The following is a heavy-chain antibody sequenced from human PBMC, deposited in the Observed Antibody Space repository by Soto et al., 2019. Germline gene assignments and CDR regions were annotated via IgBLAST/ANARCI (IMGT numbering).Heavy chain of an antibody. CDR1: GINYNTYA. D-gene: IGHD6-19*01. Sequence: QVQLVQSGAEMKKPGASVKLSCKTSGINYNTYAIHWVRQAPGQGLEWMGWINAGNGDTRYSQNFQGRVTLTRDTSASTVCMDLDSLKSEDTGVYYCARAISGCVTWGQGTLVIVSS. CDR2: INAGNGDT. CDR3: ARAISGCVT. V-gene: IGHV1-3*01. J-gene: IGHJ4*02.